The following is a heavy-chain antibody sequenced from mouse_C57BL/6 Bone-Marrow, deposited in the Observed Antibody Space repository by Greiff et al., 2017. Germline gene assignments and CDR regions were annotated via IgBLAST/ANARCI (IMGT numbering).Heavy chain of an antibody. Sequence: VQLQQSGAELVRPGASVKLSCTASGFNIKDYYMHWVKQRPEQGLEWIGRIDPEDGDTEYAPKFQGKATMTADTSSNTAYLQLSSLTSEDTAVYYCTPRLFLDYAMDYWGQGTSVTVSS. CDR3: TPRLFLDYAMDY. D-gene: IGHD1-1*02. CDR2: IDPEDGDT. CDR1: GFNIKDYY. V-gene: IGHV14-1*01. J-gene: IGHJ4*01.